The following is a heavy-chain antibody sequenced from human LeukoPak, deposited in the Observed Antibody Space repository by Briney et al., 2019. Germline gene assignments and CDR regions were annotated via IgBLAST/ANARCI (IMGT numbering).Heavy chain of an antibody. V-gene: IGHV3-20*04. CDR3: ARVPHPTVVPAAMRDYYYYYYMDV. D-gene: IGHD2-2*01. J-gene: IGHJ6*03. Sequence: GGSLRLSCAASGFTFDDYGMSWVRQAPGKGLEWVSGINWNGGSTGYADSVKGRFTISRDNAKNSLYLQMNSLRAEDTALYYCARVPHPTVVPAAMRDYYYYYYMDVWGNGTTVTVSS. CDR1: GFTFDDYG. CDR2: INWNGGST.